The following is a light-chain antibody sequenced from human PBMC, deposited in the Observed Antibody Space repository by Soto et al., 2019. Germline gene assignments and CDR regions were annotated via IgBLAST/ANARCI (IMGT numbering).Light chain of an antibody. Sequence: DIQMTQSPSTLSASVGDRVTITCRASQSISSWLAWYQQKPGKAPKLLIYKASSLESGVPSRFSGSGSGTEFTLTISSLQPDDFANYYCQQYKSYPITFGQGTRLEIK. J-gene: IGKJ5*01. CDR3: QQYKSYPIT. CDR2: KAS. CDR1: QSISSW. V-gene: IGKV1-5*03.